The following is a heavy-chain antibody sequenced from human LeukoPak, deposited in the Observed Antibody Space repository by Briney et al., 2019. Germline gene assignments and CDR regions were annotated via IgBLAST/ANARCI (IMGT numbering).Heavy chain of an antibody. D-gene: IGHD6-13*01. V-gene: IGHV1-18*01. Sequence: ASVTVSFKASGYTFTSYGISWVRQAPGQELEWMGWISAYNGNTNYAQKLQGRVTMTTDTSTSTAYMELRSLRSDDTAVYYCARDLGYSSSWYRRLDYWGQGTLVTVSS. CDR2: ISAYNGNT. CDR3: ARDLGYSSSWYRRLDY. CDR1: GYTFTSYG. J-gene: IGHJ4*02.